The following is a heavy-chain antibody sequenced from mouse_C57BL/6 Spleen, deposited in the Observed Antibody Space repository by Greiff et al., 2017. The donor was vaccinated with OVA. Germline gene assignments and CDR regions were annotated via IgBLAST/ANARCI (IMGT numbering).Heavy chain of an antibody. CDR3: ARSYDGYYGY. J-gene: IGHJ2*01. CDR1: GYSFFGSF. Sequence: EVQLPPSGPELVKPGASVKISCQASGYSFFGSFLNWVKQSHGKSLVWIGGINPYNGDYFYNQKFKGKATLTVDKSSSTAHMELLSLTSEDFAVYYCARSYDGYYGYWGQGTTLTVSS. D-gene: IGHD2-3*01. V-gene: IGHV1-37*01. CDR2: INPYNGDY.